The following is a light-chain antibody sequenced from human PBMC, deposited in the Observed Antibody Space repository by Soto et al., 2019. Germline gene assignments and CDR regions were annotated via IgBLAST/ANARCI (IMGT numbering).Light chain of an antibody. Sequence: QSVLTQPASVSGSPGQSITISCTGTSSDVGTYNLVSWYQHHPGKAPKLMIYETSKRPSGVSNRFFGSKSGNTASLTISGLQAEDEDDYYCCSFAHGSKLMFGGGTKVTVL. CDR1: SSDVGTYNL. V-gene: IGLV2-23*01. CDR3: CSFAHGSKLM. J-gene: IGLJ3*02. CDR2: ETS.